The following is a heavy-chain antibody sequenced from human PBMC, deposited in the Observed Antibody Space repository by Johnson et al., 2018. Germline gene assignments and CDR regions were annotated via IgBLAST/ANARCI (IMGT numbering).Heavy chain of an antibody. CDR1: GFTFSSYG. Sequence: VQLVESGGGVVQXGRSXRLXCAASGFTFSSYGMHWVRQAPGKGLEWVAVMWYDGSNKYYADSVKGRFTISRDNSKNTLYLQMNSLRAEDTAVYYCAREQEWLRYMDVWGQGTTVTVSS. J-gene: IGHJ6*02. CDR3: AREQEWLRYMDV. D-gene: IGHD3-3*01. CDR2: MWYDGSNK. V-gene: IGHV3-33*01.